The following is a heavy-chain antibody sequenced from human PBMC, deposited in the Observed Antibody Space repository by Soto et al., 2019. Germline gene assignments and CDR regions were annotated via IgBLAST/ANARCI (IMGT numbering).Heavy chain of an antibody. CDR2: IHSSGST. CDR1: GGSISSYF. J-gene: IGHJ3*02. V-gene: IGHV4-59*01. CDR3: ARGGEQLGFFDI. D-gene: IGHD6-6*01. Sequence: QVQLQESGPGLVKPSETLSLTCTVSGGSISSYFWSWIRQPPGKGLEWIAYIHSSGSTNYNPSLKSRVTISVDTSKNQCSLTMISVTAADTAVYFCARGGEQLGFFDIWGQGTTVTVSS.